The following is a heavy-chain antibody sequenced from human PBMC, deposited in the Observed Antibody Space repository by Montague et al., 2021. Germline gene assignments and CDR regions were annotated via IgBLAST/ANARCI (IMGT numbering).Heavy chain of an antibody. Sequence: SETLSLTCTVSSGSIFHAHWCWVRQPPGKGLEWLGSMFYYGATSNNPSLTSRVTMSIDTSTNQFSLRLSFVTAADTAVYYCAKQDCYVSGSSYKGFDPWGQGTLVTVSS. CDR2: MFYYGAT. V-gene: IGHV4-59*12. D-gene: IGHD3-10*01. J-gene: IGHJ5*02. CDR1: SGSIFHAH. CDR3: AKQDCYVSGSSYKGFDP.